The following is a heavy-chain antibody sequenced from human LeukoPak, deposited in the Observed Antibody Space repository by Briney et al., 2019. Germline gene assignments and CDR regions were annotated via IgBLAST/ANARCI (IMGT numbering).Heavy chain of an antibody. CDR2: ISYDGSNK. CDR1: GFTFSSYG. CDR3: AKDQGEDCSGGSCYAYYFDY. J-gene: IGHJ4*02. Sequence: GGSLRLSCAASGFTFSSYGMHWVRQAPGKELEWVAVISYDGSNKYYADSVKGRFTISRDNSKNTLYLQMNSLRAEDTAVYYCAKDQGEDCSGGSCYAYYFDYWGQGTLVTVSS. D-gene: IGHD2-15*01. V-gene: IGHV3-30*18.